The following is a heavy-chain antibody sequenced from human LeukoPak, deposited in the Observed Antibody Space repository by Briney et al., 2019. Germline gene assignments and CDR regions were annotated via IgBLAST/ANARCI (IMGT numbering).Heavy chain of an antibody. CDR1: GFTFSSYS. CDR3: ARDRVPSGSYSYYYYGRYV. V-gene: IGHV3-21*01. D-gene: IGHD3-10*01. Sequence: GGSLTLSCAASGFTFSSYSMNWVRQAPGKGLEWVSSISHSSSYIYYAYSVKGRFTISRDNAKNSLYLKMNSLRAEDTAVYYCARDRVPSGSYSYYYYGRYVWCRGTKVTVSS. J-gene: IGHJ6*04. CDR2: ISHSSSYI.